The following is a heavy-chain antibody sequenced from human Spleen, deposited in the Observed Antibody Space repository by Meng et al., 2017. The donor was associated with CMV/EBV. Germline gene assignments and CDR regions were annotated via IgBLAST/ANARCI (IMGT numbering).Heavy chain of an antibody. CDR1: GYTFTSYY. J-gene: IGHJ4*02. V-gene: IGHV1-46*01. CDR2: INPSGGST. CDR3: ARVATPTYYLDY. D-gene: IGHD6-6*01. Sequence: QVQLGQSGAEVKKPGASVKVSCKASGYTFTSYYMHWVRQAPGQGLEWMEIINPSGGSTSYAQKFQGRVTMTRDTSTSTVYMELSSLRSEDTAVYYCARVATPTYYLDYWGQGTLVTVSS.